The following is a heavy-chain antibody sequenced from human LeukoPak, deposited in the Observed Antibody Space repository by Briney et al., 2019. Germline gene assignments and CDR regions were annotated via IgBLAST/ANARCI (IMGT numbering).Heavy chain of an antibody. Sequence: GGSLRLSCAASGFMFNEFEMNWVRQAPGKGLEWNSYISSTGSRIHYADSVKGRFTISREDAKNSLYLQMNSLRAEDTAVYYCATLRWGSGRYAGDYWGQGSLVTVSS. D-gene: IGHD6-19*01. CDR2: ISSTGSRI. CDR1: GFMFNEFE. CDR3: ATLRWGSGRYAGDY. V-gene: IGHV3-48*03. J-gene: IGHJ4*02.